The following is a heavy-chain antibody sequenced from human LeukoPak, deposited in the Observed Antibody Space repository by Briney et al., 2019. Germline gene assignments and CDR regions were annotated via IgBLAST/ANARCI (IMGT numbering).Heavy chain of an antibody. CDR3: ARADCSGSTCYLRRSWFDP. Sequence: GGSLRLSCAASGFTFSSFDMNWVRQAPGKGLEWVACISTSSRYIYYRDSVKGGFTISRDDAKNSLYLQMNSLRVEDTAVYYCARADCSGSTCYLRRSWFDPWGQGTLVTVSS. CDR1: GFTFSSFD. CDR2: ISTSSRYI. V-gene: IGHV3-21*01. J-gene: IGHJ5*02. D-gene: IGHD2-2*01.